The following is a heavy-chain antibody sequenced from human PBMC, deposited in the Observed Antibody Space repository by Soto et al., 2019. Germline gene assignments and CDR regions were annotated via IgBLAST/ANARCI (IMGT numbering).Heavy chain of an antibody. CDR1: GFTFSSYA. CDR2: ISYDGSNK. V-gene: IGHV3-30-3*01. CDR3: ASERKKDSPSLIDY. J-gene: IGHJ4*02. Sequence: PGGSLRLSCAASGFTFSSYAMHWVRQAPGKGLEWVAVISYDGSNKYYADSVKGRFTISRDNSKNTLYLQMNSLRAEDTAVYYCASERKKDSPSLIDYWGQGTLVTVSS. D-gene: IGHD2-15*01.